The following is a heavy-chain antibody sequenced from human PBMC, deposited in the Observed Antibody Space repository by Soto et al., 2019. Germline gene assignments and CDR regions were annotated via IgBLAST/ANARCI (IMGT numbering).Heavy chain of an antibody. Sequence: GGSLRLSCAASGFTFSSYAMSWVRQAPGKGLEWVSAISGSGGSTYYADSVKGRFTIPRGNSKNTLYLQMNSLRAEDTAVYYCATLYDFWSLFVHPPGGENWFDPWGQGTLVTVSS. CDR2: ISGSGGST. J-gene: IGHJ5*02. CDR1: GFTFSSYA. CDR3: ATLYDFWSLFVHPPGGENWFDP. D-gene: IGHD3-3*01. V-gene: IGHV3-23*01.